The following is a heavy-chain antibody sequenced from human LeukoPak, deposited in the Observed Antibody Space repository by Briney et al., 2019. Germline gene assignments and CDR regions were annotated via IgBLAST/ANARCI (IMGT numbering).Heavy chain of an antibody. J-gene: IGHJ6*02. D-gene: IGHD2-2*01. CDR2: IYPGDSNT. CDR1: GYGLTSYW. CDR3: ARLGDCTSTSCSSPSYYYYYGMDV. Sequence: GESLKISCKGSGYGLTSYWIGWVRQMPGKGLEWMGIIYPGDSNTRYSPSFQGQVTISADKSISTAYLQWSSLKASDSAIYYCARLGDCTSTSCSSPSYYYYYGMDVWGQGTTVIVSS. V-gene: IGHV5-51*01.